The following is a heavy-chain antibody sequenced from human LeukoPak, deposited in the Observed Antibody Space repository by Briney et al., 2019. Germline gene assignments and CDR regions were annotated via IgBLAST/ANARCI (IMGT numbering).Heavy chain of an antibody. V-gene: IGHV1-3*01. J-gene: IGHJ5*02. CDR1: GYTFTSYA. CDR2: ISAGNGNT. Sequence: ASVKVSCKASGYTFTSYAMHWVRQAPGQRLEWMGWISAGNGNTKYSQKFQGRVTITRDTSASTAYMELSSLRSEDTAVYYCAVDGDYYYDSSGYYYPNWFDPWGQGTLVTVSS. CDR3: AVDGDYYYDSSGYYYPNWFDP. D-gene: IGHD3-22*01.